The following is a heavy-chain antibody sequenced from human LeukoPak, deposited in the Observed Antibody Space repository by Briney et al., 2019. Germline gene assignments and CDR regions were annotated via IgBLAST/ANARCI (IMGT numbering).Heavy chain of an antibody. D-gene: IGHD5-12*01. CDR3: AKGDSGYDYGYYYGMDV. J-gene: IGHJ6*02. V-gene: IGHV3-23*01. Sequence: GGSLRLSCVASGLTFRRYAMSWVRQAPGKGLEWVSAISGSGDSTYYADSVKGRFNISRDNSRNTLYLQINSLTAEDTAVYYCAKGDSGYDYGYYYGMDVWGQGRTVIISS. CDR1: GLTFRRYA. CDR2: ISGSGDST.